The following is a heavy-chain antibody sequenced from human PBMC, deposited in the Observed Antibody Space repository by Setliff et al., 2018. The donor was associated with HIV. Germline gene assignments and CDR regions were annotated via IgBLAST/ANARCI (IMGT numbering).Heavy chain of an antibody. D-gene: IGHD3-10*01. V-gene: IGHV1-69*04. J-gene: IGHJ3*02. CDR3: ARAEFLGPESDFDI. Sequence: GASVKVSCKASGDVVNNNAINWVRQAPGQGLEWMGRIIPIFGMANYARKFQGRVTITADKSTSTAYLELSSLTYDDTAIYYCARAEFLGPESDFDIWGQGTMVTVSS. CDR2: IIPIFGMA. CDR1: GDVVNNNA.